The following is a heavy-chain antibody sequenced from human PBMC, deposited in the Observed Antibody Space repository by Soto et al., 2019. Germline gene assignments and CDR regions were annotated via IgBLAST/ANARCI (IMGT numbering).Heavy chain of an antibody. V-gene: IGHV4-39*01. J-gene: IGHJ4*02. CDR2: IYYSGST. CDR3: ARLVGGRAGRVGY. D-gene: IGHD2-15*01. Sequence: PSETLSLTCPFSGCSIRSSSYYWRSIREAPGKGLEWIGRIYYSGSTYYNPSLKSRVTIAVETSKNQFSLKMSSVTAADTAVYYCARLVGGRAGRVGYWGQGNPVTVAS. CDR1: GCSIRSSSYY.